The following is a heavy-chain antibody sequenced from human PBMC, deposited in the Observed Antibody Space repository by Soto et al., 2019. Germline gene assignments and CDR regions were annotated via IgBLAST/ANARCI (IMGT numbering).Heavy chain of an antibody. CDR2: ISAYNGNT. V-gene: IGHV1-18*01. CDR3: ARSSSWFDWFDP. J-gene: IGHJ5*02. D-gene: IGHD6-13*01. Sequence: QVHLVQSGAEVKKPGASVNVSCKASGYTFTTYGISWVRQAPGQGLEWMGWISAYNGNTNYAQKFQGRVTMTTDTSTSTAYMELRSLRSGDTAMYYCARSSSWFDWFDPWGQGTLVTASS. CDR1: GYTFTTYG.